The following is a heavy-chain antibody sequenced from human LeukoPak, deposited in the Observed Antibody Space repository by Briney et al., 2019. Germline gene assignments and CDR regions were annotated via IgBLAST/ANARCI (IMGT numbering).Heavy chain of an antibody. Sequence: PSQTLSLTCTVSGGSISSGDYYWSWIRQPPGKGLEWIGYIYYSGSTYYNPSLKSRVTISVDTSKNQFSLKLSSVTAADTAVYYCARSQYLIAAAGTGFDYWGQRTLVTVSS. CDR2: IYYSGST. D-gene: IGHD6-13*01. CDR3: ARSQYLIAAAGTGFDY. V-gene: IGHV4-30-4*08. J-gene: IGHJ4*02. CDR1: GGSISSGDYY.